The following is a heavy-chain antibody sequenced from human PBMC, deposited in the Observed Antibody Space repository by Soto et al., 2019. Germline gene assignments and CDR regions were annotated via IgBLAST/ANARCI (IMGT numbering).Heavy chain of an antibody. CDR2: IDYSRRT. V-gene: IGHV4-31*01. CDR1: GGSISSGGYY. CDR3: ARGLYCSSTSCYAPNYAFAI. D-gene: IGHD2-2*01. J-gene: IGHJ3*02. Sequence: QVQLQESGPGLVKPSQTLSLTCTVSGGSISSGGYYWSWIRQHPGKVLAWLGYIDYSRRTYYYQSQKGQVTISVVTSKNQLPLKLSSVTAADTAVYYCARGLYCSSTSCYAPNYAFAIWGQGTMVTVSS.